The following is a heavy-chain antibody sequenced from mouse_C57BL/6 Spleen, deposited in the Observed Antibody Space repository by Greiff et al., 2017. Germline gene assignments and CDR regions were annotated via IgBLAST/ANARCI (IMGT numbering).Heavy chain of an antibody. V-gene: IGHV2-2*01. CDR2: IWRGGST. CDR3: ARGGYFDY. CDR1: GFSFTSYG. J-gene: IGHJ2*01. Sequence: QVQLQQSGPGLVQPSQCLSITCTVSGFSFTSYGVHWVRQSPGKGLEWLGVIWRGGSTAYNAAFISRLSISKDNAKSQVFFKMNSLQADDTAIYYCARGGYFDYWGQGTTLTVAS.